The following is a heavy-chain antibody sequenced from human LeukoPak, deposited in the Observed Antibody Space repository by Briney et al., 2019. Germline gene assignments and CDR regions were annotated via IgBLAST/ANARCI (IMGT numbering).Heavy chain of an antibody. V-gene: IGHV3-30*04. CDR1: AFTSSSYA. Sequence: GGSLRLSCAASAFTSSSYAMHWARQAPGKGLEWVAVISYDGSNKYYADSVKGRFTISRDNSKNTLHLQMNSLRAEDTAVYYCARDGVPSGSLNYYDSSGYFDYAGQGTLVTVSS. CDR3: ARDGVPSGSLNYYDSSGYFDY. D-gene: IGHD3-22*01. CDR2: ISYDGSNK. J-gene: IGHJ4*02.